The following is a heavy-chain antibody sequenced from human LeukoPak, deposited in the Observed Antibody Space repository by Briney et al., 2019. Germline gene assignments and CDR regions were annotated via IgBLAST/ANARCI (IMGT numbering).Heavy chain of an antibody. D-gene: IGHD5-18*01. CDR3: ARDRIQLWSHDY. Sequence: GGSLRLSCAASGFNFSTYGMHWVRQAPGKGLEWVAVISYDGINKYYADSVKGRFTISRDNAKNSLYLQMNGLRAEDTAVYYCARDRIQLWSHDYWGQGTLVTVSS. V-gene: IGHV3-30*03. CDR2: ISYDGINK. CDR1: GFNFSTYG. J-gene: IGHJ4*02.